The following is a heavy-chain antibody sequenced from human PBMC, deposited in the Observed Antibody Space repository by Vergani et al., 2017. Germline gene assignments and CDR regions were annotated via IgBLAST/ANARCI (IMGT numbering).Heavy chain of an antibody. J-gene: IGHJ4*02. V-gene: IGHV5-51*01. CDR1: ESSLISNE. Sequence: EVMLVQSGAEVKKPGESLKISCKYSESSLISNEIAWVRQMSGKGLQWMGNLNPFDSKIAYSPSFQDQAIMSLDKSITTAYLQWRRLKASDTAIYYCTRHVPCGDGACLHFDHWGQGTQVTVSS. CDR2: LNPFDSKI. CDR3: TRHVPCGDGACLHFDH. D-gene: IGHD2-21*01.